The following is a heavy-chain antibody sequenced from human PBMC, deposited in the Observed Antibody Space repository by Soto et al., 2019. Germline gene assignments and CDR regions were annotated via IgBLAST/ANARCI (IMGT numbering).Heavy chain of an antibody. Sequence: EMQLLESGGGLVQPGGSLRLSCAASGFTFSSYAMSWVRQAPGKGLEWVSAVSSGGGSSTYYADSVKGRFTISRDNSNNTLYLQMNSLRAEDTAVYYCAKVRVILVARGYFDLWGRGTLVTVSS. D-gene: IGHD3-22*01. J-gene: IGHJ2*01. CDR2: SSGGGSST. CDR3: AKVRVILVARGYFDL. CDR1: GFTFSSYA. V-gene: IGHV3-23*01.